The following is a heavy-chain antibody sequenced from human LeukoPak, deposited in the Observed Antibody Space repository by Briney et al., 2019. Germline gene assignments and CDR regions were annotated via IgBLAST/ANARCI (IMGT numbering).Heavy chain of an antibody. CDR1: GGSVTSGSNF. V-gene: IGHV4-61*01. CDR2: IYYSGST. CDR3: ARAIYDSSVHFDY. D-gene: IGHD3-22*01. Sequence: SETLSLTCTVSGGSVTSGSNFWNWIRRPPGKGLEWVGYIYYSGSTNYNPSLKSRVTISVDTSKNQFSLKLSSVTAADTAVYYCARAIYDSSVHFDYWGQGTLVTVSS. J-gene: IGHJ4*02.